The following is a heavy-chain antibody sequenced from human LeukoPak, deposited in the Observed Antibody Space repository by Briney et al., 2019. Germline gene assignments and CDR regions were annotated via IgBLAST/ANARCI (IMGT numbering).Heavy chain of an antibody. CDR1: GFTFSSYS. D-gene: IGHD3-22*01. V-gene: IGHV3-21*01. J-gene: IGHJ3*02. CDR3: VRGDYYDSSGYYDDAFDI. Sequence: PGGSLRLSCAASGFTFSSYSMNWVRQAPGKGLEWVSSISSSSSYIYYADSVKGRFTISRDNAKNSLYLQMNSLRAEDTAVYYCVRGDYYDSSGYYDDAFDIWGQGTMVTVSS. CDR2: ISSSSSYI.